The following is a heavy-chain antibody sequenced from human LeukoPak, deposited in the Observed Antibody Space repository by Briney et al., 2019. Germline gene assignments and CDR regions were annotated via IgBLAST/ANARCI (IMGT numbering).Heavy chain of an antibody. Sequence: GGSLRLSCAASGFTFSNYWMGWVRQAPGKGLERVANIKQDGSEKYYVDSVKGRFTISRDNAKKSLYLQMNSLRAEDTAVYYCARDKSVGATPFDYWGQGTLVTVSS. D-gene: IGHD1-26*01. CDR3: ARDKSVGATPFDY. CDR2: IKQDGSEK. V-gene: IGHV3-7*05. J-gene: IGHJ4*02. CDR1: GFTFSNYW.